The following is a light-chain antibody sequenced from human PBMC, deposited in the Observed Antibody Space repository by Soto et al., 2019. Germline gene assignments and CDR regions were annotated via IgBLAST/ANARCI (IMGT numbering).Light chain of an antibody. Sequence: ETVMTQSPVTLSVSPGDTATLSCRASQRVSNHFAWYQQKPGQAPRLLIYGASSRATGIPDRFSGSGSGTDFTLTISRLEPEDFAVYYCQQYGSSPHTFGQGTRLEIK. CDR1: QRVSNH. J-gene: IGKJ5*01. CDR3: QQYGSSPHT. V-gene: IGKV3-20*01. CDR2: GAS.